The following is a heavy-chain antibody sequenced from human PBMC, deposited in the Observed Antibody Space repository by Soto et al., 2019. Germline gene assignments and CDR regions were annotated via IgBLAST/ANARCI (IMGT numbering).Heavy chain of an antibody. CDR3: ARADTYYDFWSGYYTRNYYYGMDV. CDR1: GGTFSSYA. CDR2: IIPIFGTA. V-gene: IGHV1-69*13. J-gene: IGHJ6*02. D-gene: IGHD3-3*01. Sequence: SVKVSCKASGGTFSSYAISWVRQAPGQGLEWMGGIIPIFGTANYAQKFQGRVTITADESTSTAYMELSSLRSEDTAVYYCARADTYYDFWSGYYTRNYYYGMDVWGQGTTVTVSS.